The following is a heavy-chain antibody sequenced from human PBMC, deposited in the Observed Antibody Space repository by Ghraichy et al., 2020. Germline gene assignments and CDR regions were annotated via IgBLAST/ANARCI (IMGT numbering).Heavy chain of an antibody. J-gene: IGHJ6*02. CDR2: IIPIFGTA. CDR1: GGTFNTYA. CDR3: AVVAFGVVRGRPGYFYYYGMDV. V-gene: IGHV1-69*13. Sequence: SVKVSCKGSGGTFNTYAVYWVRQAPGQGLEWMGGIIPIFGTANYAQRFQGRVRITADESTSTAYMELSSLRSEDTAVYYCAVVAFGVVRGRPGYFYYYGMDVWGQGTTVTVSS. D-gene: IGHD3-3*01.